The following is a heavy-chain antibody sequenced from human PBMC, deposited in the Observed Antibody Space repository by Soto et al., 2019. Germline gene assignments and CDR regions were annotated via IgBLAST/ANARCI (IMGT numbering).Heavy chain of an antibody. Sequence: GGSLRLSCAASGFTFSDHYMDWVRQAPGKGLEWVGRTRKKANSYTTEYAASVKGRFTISRDDSKNSLYLQMNSLKTEDTAVYYCTRVSSNWYYFDYWGQGTPVTVSS. J-gene: IGHJ4*02. D-gene: IGHD6-13*01. V-gene: IGHV3-72*01. CDR1: GFTFSDHY. CDR2: TRKKANSYTT. CDR3: TRVSSNWYYFDY.